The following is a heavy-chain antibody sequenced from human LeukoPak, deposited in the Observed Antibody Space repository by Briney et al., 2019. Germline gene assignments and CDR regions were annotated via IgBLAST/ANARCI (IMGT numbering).Heavy chain of an antibody. CDR1: GFTFSSYA. Sequence: PGGSLRLSCAASGFTFSSYAMSWVRQAPGKGLEWVSAISGSGGSTYYADSVKGRFTISRDNSKNTLYLQMNSLRAEDTAVYYCAKAGIHDDYVWGSSYYFDYWGQGTLVTVSS. CDR3: AKAGIHDDYVWGSSYYFDY. D-gene: IGHD3-16*01. V-gene: IGHV3-23*01. J-gene: IGHJ4*02. CDR2: ISGSGGST.